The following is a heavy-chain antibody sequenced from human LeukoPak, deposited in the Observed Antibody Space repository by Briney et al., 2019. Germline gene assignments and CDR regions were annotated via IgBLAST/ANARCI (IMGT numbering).Heavy chain of an antibody. CDR1: GFTFRNHW. CDR2: ISWNSGSI. J-gene: IGHJ4*02. Sequence: PGGSLRLSCAASGFTFRNHWMHWVRQAPGKGLEWVSGISWNSGSIGYADSVKGRFTISRDNAKNSLYLQMNSLRAEDTAMYYCAKDTRHMVRGVMDYDYWGQGTLVTVSS. CDR3: AKDTRHMVRGVMDYDY. V-gene: IGHV3-9*01. D-gene: IGHD3-10*01.